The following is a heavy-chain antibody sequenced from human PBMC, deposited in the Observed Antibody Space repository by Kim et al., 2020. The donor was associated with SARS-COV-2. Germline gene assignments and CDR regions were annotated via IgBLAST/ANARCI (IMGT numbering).Heavy chain of an antibody. CDR2: ITNDDSNT. D-gene: IGHD3-22*01. V-gene: IGHV3-30*12. CDR3: ARERNSYDGSVDYYYFY. J-gene: IGHJ6*03. Sequence: GGSLRLSCAASGFTFSSYGMNWVRQAPGKGLEWVADITNDDSNTHYADSVKGRFTISRDNVKNSLYLQMNSLRAEDTAVYYCARERNSYDGSVDYYYFY. CDR1: GFTFSSYG.